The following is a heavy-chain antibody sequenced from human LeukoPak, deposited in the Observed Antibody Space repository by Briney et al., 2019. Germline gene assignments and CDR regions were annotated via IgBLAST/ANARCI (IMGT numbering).Heavy chain of an antibody. Sequence: GWSVRLSCAASGFSIGSYAMSWVRQAPGKGLEWVSHISLSYGPTYQPDFVKGRFTISRDTSKNMLFLQMNSLSVEDTAVYYCAKETPGYCAGGTCYSLHYFDSWGQGIPVTVSS. CDR2: ISLSYGPT. CDR1: GFSIGSYA. D-gene: IGHD2-15*01. V-gene: IGHV3-23*01. CDR3: AKETPGYCAGGTCYSLHYFDS. J-gene: IGHJ4*02.